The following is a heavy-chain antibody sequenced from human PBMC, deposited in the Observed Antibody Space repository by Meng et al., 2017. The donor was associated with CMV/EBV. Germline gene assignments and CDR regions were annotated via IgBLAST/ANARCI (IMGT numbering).Heavy chain of an antibody. D-gene: IGHD3-10*01. J-gene: IGHJ4*02. CDR3: AREEITMVRGVLNYFDY. V-gene: IGHV4-4*07. CDR1: CNISYY. Sequence: CNISYYWSWIRQPAGKGLEWIGRIYTSGSTNYNPSLKSRVTMSVDTSKNQFSLKLSSVTAADTAVYYCAREEITMVRGVLNYFDYWGQGTLVTVSS. CDR2: IYTSGST.